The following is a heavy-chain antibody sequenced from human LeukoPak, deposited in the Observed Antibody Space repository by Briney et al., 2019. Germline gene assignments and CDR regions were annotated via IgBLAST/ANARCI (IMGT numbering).Heavy chain of an antibody. CDR3: ARDVGIAVAGTRFDAFDI. CDR2: IYSGGST. D-gene: IGHD6-19*01. J-gene: IGHJ3*02. CDR1: GFTFSSYG. Sequence: GGSLRLSCAASGFTFSSYGMHWVRQAPGKGLEWVSVIYSGGSTYYADSVKGRFTISRDNSKNTLYLQMNSLRAEDTAVYYCARDVGIAVAGTRFDAFDIWGQGTMVTVSS. V-gene: IGHV3-66*01.